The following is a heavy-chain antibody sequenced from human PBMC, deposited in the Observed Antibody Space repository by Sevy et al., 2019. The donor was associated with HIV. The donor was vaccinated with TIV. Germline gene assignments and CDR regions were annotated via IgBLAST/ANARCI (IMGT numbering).Heavy chain of an antibody. CDR1: GFTFSDYY. V-gene: IGHV3-11*04. CDR2: ISSSGSTI. CDR3: ARGSTMVRGDAYMDV. D-gene: IGHD3-10*01. Sequence: GGSLRLSCAASGFTFSDYYMSWIRQAPGKGLEWVSYISSSGSTIYYADSVKGRFTISRDNAMNSLYLQMNSLRAEDTAVYYCARGSTMVRGDAYMDVWGKGTTVTVSS. J-gene: IGHJ6*03.